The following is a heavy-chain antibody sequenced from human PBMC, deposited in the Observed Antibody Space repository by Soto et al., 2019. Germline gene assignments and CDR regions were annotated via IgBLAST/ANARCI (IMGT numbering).Heavy chain of an antibody. Sequence: PSETLSLTCTVSGGSINSYYWSWIRQPPGKGLEWIGYIYYSGSTVYNPSLKSRVTMSIDTSKSQFSLNLRSVASADTAVYYCARNYGDSLWGQGTLVTVSS. CDR1: GGSINSYY. J-gene: IGHJ4*02. CDR2: IYYSGST. V-gene: IGHV4-59*01. D-gene: IGHD4-17*01. CDR3: ARNYGDSL.